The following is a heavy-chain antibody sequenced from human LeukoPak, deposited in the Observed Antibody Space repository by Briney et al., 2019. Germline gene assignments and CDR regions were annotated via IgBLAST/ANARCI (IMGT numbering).Heavy chain of an antibody. CDR1: GYSINSGYY. D-gene: IGHD1-26*01. J-gene: IGHJ4*02. V-gene: IGHV4-38-2*02. CDR3: ATLRSWSPDYFDH. Sequence: SETLSLTCTVSGYSINSGYYWSWIRQPPGKRLEWIGSIYYSGSTYSNPTLKSRVTISVDTSKNHFSLKLRSVTAADTAVYYCATLRSWSPDYFDHWGQGTLVTVSS. CDR2: IYYSGST.